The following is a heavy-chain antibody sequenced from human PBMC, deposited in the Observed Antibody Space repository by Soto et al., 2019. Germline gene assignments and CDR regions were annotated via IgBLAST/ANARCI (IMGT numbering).Heavy chain of an antibody. J-gene: IGHJ4*02. D-gene: IGHD5-12*01. CDR1: GYSFTSYW. CDR3: ARHPTPRDGYNYPLFDY. V-gene: IGHV5-10-1*01. Sequence: GESLKISCQGSGYSFTSYWISWVRRMPGKGLEWMGRINPSDSDTDYSPSFQGHVTISVDKSISTAYLQWSTLKASDTAIFYCARHPTPRDGYNYPLFDYWGQGTRVTVSS. CDR2: INPSDSDT.